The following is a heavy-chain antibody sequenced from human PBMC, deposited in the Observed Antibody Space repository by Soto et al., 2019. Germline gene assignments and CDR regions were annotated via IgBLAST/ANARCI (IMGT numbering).Heavy chain of an antibody. Sequence: PGGSLRLSCAASGFTFSSYAMSWVRQAPGMGLEWVSIVNSRGDWTFYPDSVKGRFTISRDNSKNSVYLQMNSLRVDDSAVYFCAKGNAYGASDRAFDMWGQGTMVTVSS. D-gene: IGHD4-17*01. CDR1: GFTFSSYA. V-gene: IGHV3-23*01. J-gene: IGHJ3*02. CDR2: VNSRGDWT. CDR3: AKGNAYGASDRAFDM.